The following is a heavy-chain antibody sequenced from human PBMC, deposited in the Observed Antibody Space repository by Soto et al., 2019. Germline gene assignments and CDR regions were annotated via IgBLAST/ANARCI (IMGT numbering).Heavy chain of an antibody. CDR2: IIPIFGTA. Sequence: ASVKVSCKASGGTFSSYAISWVRQAPGQGLEWMGGIIPIFGTANYAQKFQGRVTITADESTSTAYMELSSLRSEDTAVYYCARSKEGYYNVMSNYYYGMDVWGQGTTVTVSS. CDR3: ARSKEGYYNVMSNYYYGMDV. V-gene: IGHV1-69*13. CDR1: GGTFSSYA. J-gene: IGHJ6*02. D-gene: IGHD3-9*01.